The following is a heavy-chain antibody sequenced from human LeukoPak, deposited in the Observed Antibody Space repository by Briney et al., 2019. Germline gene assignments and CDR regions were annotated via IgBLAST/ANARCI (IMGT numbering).Heavy chain of an antibody. Sequence: SQTLSLTCTVSGGSISGGNYYWSWIRQPAGKGLEWIGRISTSGSTNYNPSLKSRVTISVDTSKNQFSLKLSSVTAADTAVYYCAREGGFWSGYTQINYWGQGTLVTVSS. CDR1: GGSISGGNYY. V-gene: IGHV4-61*02. J-gene: IGHJ4*02. CDR2: ISTSGST. CDR3: AREGGFWSGYTQINY. D-gene: IGHD3-3*01.